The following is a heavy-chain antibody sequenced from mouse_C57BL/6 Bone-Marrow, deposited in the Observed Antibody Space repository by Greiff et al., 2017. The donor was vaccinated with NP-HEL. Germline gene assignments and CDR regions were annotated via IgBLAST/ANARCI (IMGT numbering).Heavy chain of an antibody. V-gene: IGHV14-4*01. J-gene: IGHJ1*03. CDR2: IDPENGET. D-gene: IGHD1-1*01. CDR1: GFNIKDDY. CDR3: TTCTGVDFDV. Sequence: VQLQQSGAELVRPGASVKLSCTASGFNIKDDYMHWVKQRPEQGLEWIGWIDPENGETEYAPKFQGKATITADTSSNTAYLRLSSLTSEDTAVYYCTTCTGVDFDVWGTGTTVTVSS.